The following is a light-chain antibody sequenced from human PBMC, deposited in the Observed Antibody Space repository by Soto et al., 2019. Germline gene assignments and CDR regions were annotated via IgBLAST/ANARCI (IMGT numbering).Light chain of an antibody. J-gene: IGLJ1*01. V-gene: IGLV2-14*01. CDR3: SSYTSSSTLVV. CDR2: DVS. CDR1: SSDVGGYNY. Sequence: QSALTQPASVSGSPGQSITISCTGTSSDVGGYNYVSWYQQHPGKAPKLMIYDVSNRPSGVSNRFSGSKSGNTASLTISGVQADDEDDYYCSSYTSSSTLVVFGTGTKLTVL.